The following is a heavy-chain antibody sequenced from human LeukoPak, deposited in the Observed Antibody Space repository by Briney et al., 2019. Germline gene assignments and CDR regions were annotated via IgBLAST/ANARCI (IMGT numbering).Heavy chain of an antibody. CDR3: ARGKGYYDSSGYYSDAFDI. CDR1: GGTFISYA. J-gene: IGHJ3*02. CDR2: IIPIFGTA. Sequence: GASVKVSCKASGGTFISYAISWVRQAPGQGLEWMGGIIPIFGTANYAQKFQGRVTITADESTSTAYMELSSLRSEDTAVYYCARGKGYYDSSGYYSDAFDIWGQGTMVTVSS. D-gene: IGHD3-22*01. V-gene: IGHV1-69*01.